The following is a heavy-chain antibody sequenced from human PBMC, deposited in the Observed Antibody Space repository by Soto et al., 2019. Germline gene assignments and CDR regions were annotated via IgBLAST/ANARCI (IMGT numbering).Heavy chain of an antibody. D-gene: IGHD3-10*01. Sequence: ASVKVSCKASGYTFTSYYMHWVRQAPGQGLEWMGIINPSGGSTSYAQKFQGRVTMTRDTSTSTVYMELSSLRSEDTAVYYCAGRGSPKSYYYYYGMDVWGQGTTVTVS. V-gene: IGHV1-46*03. J-gene: IGHJ6*02. CDR3: AGRGSPKSYYYYYGMDV. CDR1: GYTFTSYY. CDR2: INPSGGST.